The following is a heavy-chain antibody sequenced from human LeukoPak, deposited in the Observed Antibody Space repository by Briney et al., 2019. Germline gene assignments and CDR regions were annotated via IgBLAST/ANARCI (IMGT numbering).Heavy chain of an antibody. J-gene: IGHJ3*02. CDR1: GGSFSGYY. V-gene: IGHV4-34*01. CDR2: INHSGST. D-gene: IGHD1-26*01. Sequence: PSETLSLTCAVYGGSFSGYYWSWIRQPPGKGLEWIGEINHSGSTNYNPSLKSRVTISVDTSKNQFSLKLSSVTAADTAVYYCAREKKWELLRAFDIWGQGTMVTVSS. CDR3: AREKKWELLRAFDI.